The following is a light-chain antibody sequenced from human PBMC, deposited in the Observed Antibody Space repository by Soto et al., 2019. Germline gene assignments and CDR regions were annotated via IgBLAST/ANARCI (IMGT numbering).Light chain of an antibody. CDR1: QSISNW. Sequence: DIQMTQSPSTLSASVGDRVTITCRASQSISNWLAWYQQKPGKAPKLLIYDASSLESGVPSRFSGSGSGTEFTLTFSSLQPDDCATYFCQQYNSYLLTFGGGTNVELK. CDR2: DAS. V-gene: IGKV1-5*01. CDR3: QQYNSYLLT. J-gene: IGKJ4*01.